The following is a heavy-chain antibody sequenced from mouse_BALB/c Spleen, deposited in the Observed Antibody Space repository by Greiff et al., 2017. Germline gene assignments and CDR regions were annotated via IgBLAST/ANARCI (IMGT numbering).Heavy chain of an antibody. D-gene: IGHD1-1*01. CDR2: ISSGSSTI. V-gene: IGHV5-17*02. CDR3: ARGYYGSSYDAMGY. CDR1: GFTFSSFG. J-gene: IGHJ4*01. Sequence: DVMLVESGGGLVQPGGSRKLSCAASGFTFSSFGMHWVRQAPEKGLEWVAYISSGSSTIYYADTVKGRFTISRDNPKNTLFLQMTSLRSEDTAMYYCARGYYGSSYDAMGYWGQGSSVTVSS.